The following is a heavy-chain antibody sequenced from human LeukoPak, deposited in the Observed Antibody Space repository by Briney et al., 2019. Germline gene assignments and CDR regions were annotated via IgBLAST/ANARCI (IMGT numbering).Heavy chain of an antibody. D-gene: IGHD3-16*02. CDR2: IKQGGSEK. CDR3: ARADYDYVWGSYRQYYFDY. J-gene: IGHJ4*02. V-gene: IGHV3-7*01. CDR1: GFTFSSYA. Sequence: GGSLGLSCAASGFTFSSYAMSWVRQAPGKGLEWVANIKQGGSEKYYVDSVKGRFTISRDNAKNSLYLQMNSLRAEDTAVYYCARADYDYVWGSYRQYYFDYWGQGTLVTVSS.